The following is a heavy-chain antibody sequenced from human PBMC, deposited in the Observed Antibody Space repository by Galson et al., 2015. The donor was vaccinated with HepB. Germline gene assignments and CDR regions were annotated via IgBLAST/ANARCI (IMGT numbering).Heavy chain of an antibody. CDR2: ISVSGTGT. CDR1: GFTLSSYA. D-gene: IGHD2-2*01. V-gene: IGHV3-23*01. J-gene: IGHJ1*01. CDR3: AKSLRNWNCSTTRCLRYFHH. Sequence: SLRLSCAASGFTLSSYAMSWVRQAPGKGLEWVSGISVSGTGTYYADSVKGRFTISKDNSRNTLYLQMNSLRADDTAVYYCAKSLRNWNCSTTRCLRYFHHWGQGTLVTVSS.